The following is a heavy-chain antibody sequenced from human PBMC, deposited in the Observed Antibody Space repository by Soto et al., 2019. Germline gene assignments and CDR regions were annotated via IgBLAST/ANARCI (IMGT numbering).Heavy chain of an antibody. CDR1: GGTFSSYA. J-gene: IGHJ6*02. D-gene: IGHD2-2*01. V-gene: IGHV1-69*13. CDR3: AEGVPGQSYYYYGMDV. Sequence: SVKVSCRASGGTFSSYAISWVRQAPGQGLEWMGGIIPIFGTANYAQKFQGRVTITADESTSTAYMELSSLRSEDTAVYYCAEGVPGQSYYYYGMDVWGQGTTVTSP. CDR2: IIPIFGTA.